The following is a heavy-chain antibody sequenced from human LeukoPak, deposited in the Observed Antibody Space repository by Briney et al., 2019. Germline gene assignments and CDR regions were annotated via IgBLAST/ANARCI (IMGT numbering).Heavy chain of an antibody. CDR3: ARPYCSGGSCYSQVAL. Sequence: GGSLRLSCAASGFTFSSYAMSWVRQAPGKGLEWVSAISGSGGSTYYADSVKGRFTISRDNSKNTLYLQTSSLRAEGTAVYYCARPYCSGGSCYSQVALWGQGTLVTVSS. CDR1: GFTFSSYA. J-gene: IGHJ4*02. CDR2: ISGSGGST. D-gene: IGHD2-15*01. V-gene: IGHV3-23*01.